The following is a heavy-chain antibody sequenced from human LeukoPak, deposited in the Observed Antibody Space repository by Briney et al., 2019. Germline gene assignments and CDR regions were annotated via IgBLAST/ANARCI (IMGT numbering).Heavy chain of an antibody. CDR2: ISYDGSNK. J-gene: IGHJ3*02. CDR1: GFTFSSYA. V-gene: IGHV3-30*04. Sequence: PGGSLRLSCAASGFTFSSYAMHWVRQAPGKGLEWVALISYDGSNKYYADSVKGRFTTSRDNGKNSLYLQMNSLRAEDTAVYYCASTIVVMDAFDIWGQGTMVTVSS. CDR3: ASTIVVMDAFDI. D-gene: IGHD3-22*01.